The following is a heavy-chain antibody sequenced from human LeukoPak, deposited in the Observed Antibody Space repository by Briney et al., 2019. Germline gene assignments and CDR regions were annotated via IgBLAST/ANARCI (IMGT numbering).Heavy chain of an antibody. J-gene: IGHJ4*02. CDR1: GDTFSNYD. CDR2: IIPVFDTA. CDR3: ALSAEKQLVYFDF. Sequence: SVKVPCKASGDTFSNYDVTWVRQAPGQGLEWMGRIIPVFDTAKYAQNFQGRVTMTTDESSSTAYMELYSLRSEDTAVYYCALSAEKQLVYFDFWGQGTLVTVSS. V-gene: IGHV1-69*05. D-gene: IGHD6-13*01.